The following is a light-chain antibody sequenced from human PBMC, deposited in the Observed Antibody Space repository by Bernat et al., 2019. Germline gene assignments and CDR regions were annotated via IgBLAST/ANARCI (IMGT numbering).Light chain of an antibody. J-gene: IGKJ5*01. CDR3: QQYYSFVT. V-gene: IGKV1-5*03. Sequence: DIQMTQSPSTLSASVGDRVTITCRASQSISSYLAWYQQKPGKAPKLLIYNVSNLESGVPSRFSGSGSGTDLTFTISSLQPDDIATYYCQQYYSFVTFGQGTRLEIK. CDR2: NVS. CDR1: QSISSY.